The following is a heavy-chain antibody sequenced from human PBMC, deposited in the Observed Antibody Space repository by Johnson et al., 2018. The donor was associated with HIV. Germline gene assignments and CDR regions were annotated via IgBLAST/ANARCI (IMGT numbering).Heavy chain of an antibody. V-gene: IGHV3-33*08. CDR3: AREDTRGAFDI. CDR2: IWYDGSNK. D-gene: IGHD5-18*01. Sequence: QVQLVESGGGLVQPGGSLRLSCAASGFTLSSYGTHWVRQAPGKGLAWVAGIWYDGSNKYYVDSVKGRFTISRDNAKNSLYLQMNSLRAEDTAVYYCAREDTRGAFDIWGQGTMVTVSS. CDR1: GFTLSSYG. J-gene: IGHJ3*02.